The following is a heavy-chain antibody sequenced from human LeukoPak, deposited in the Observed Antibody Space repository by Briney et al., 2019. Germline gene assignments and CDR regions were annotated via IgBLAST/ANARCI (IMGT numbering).Heavy chain of an antibody. CDR1: GGTFSSYA. Sequence: ASVKVSCKASGGTFSSYAISWVRQAPGQGLEWMGRIIPIFGTANYAQKFQGRVTITTDESTSTAYMEVSSLRIEDTAVYYCASVTVTTWAPDGHMDVWGKGTTVTVSS. V-gene: IGHV1-69*05. CDR2: IIPIFGTA. J-gene: IGHJ6*03. D-gene: IGHD4-11*01. CDR3: ASVTVTTWAPDGHMDV.